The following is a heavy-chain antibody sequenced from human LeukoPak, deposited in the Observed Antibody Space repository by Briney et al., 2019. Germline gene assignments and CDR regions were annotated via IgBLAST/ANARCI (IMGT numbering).Heavy chain of an antibody. CDR2: ISSGSRYI. CDR1: GFTFSTSD. Sequence: PGGSLRLSCATSGFTFSTSDMNWVRQTPGKGLEWVSSISSGSRYIYYADSVKGRFTSSRDNAGNSLFLQMNSLRAEDTAVYYCARMVCHVGNIRGGWFDPWGQGTLVTVSS. D-gene: IGHD2-8*01. J-gene: IGHJ5*02. CDR3: ARMVCHVGNIRGGWFDP. V-gene: IGHV3-21*06.